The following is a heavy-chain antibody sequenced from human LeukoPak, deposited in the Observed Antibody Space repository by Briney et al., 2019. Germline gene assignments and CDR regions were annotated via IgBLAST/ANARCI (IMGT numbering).Heavy chain of an antibody. J-gene: IGHJ4*02. Sequence: PSQTLSLTCTVSGGSISSGSYYWSWIRQPAGKGLEWIGRIYTSGSTNYNPSLKSRATISVDTSKNQFSLKLSSVTAADTAVYYCARWQQLVGEDYWGQGTLVTVSS. CDR1: GGSISSGSYY. D-gene: IGHD6-13*01. CDR2: IYTSGST. V-gene: IGHV4-61*02. CDR3: ARWQQLVGEDY.